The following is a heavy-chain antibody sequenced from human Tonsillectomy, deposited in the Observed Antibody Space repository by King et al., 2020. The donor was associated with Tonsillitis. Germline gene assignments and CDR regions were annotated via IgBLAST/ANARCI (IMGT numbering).Heavy chain of an antibody. CDR1: GFTFSSYD. Sequence: GGGWGRPGGALRLAGAASGFTFSSYDMHWVRQATGNGLEWVSAIGTAGDTYYPGSVKGRFTIARENAKNSLYLQMNSLRAGDTAVYYCARLHSYYYYMDVWGKGTTVTVSS. CDR2: IGTAGDT. J-gene: IGHJ6*03. CDR3: ARLHSYYYYMDV. V-gene: IGHV3-13*04.